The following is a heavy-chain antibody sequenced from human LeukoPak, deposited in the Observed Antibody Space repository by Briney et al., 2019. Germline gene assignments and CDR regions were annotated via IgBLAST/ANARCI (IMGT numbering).Heavy chain of an antibody. J-gene: IGHJ5*02. Sequence: SETLSLTCSVSGGSISSNGYYWGWIRQPPGKGLEWIGSIYYSGSTFDNPSLKSRVTISVDRSKNQFSLKLSSVTAADTAVYYCALLLTYGSGTNWFDPWGQGTLVTVSS. CDR3: ALLLTYGSGTNWFDP. V-gene: IGHV4-39*07. CDR1: GGSISSNGYY. CDR2: IYYSGST. D-gene: IGHD3-10*01.